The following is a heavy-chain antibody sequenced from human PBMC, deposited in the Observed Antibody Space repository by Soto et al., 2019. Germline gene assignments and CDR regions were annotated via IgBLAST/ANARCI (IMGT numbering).Heavy chain of an antibody. Sequence: GESLKLSCKGSGYSFTSYWISWVRQMPEKGLEWMGRIDPSDSYTNYSPSFQGHVTISADKSISTAYLQWSSLKASDTAMYYCARLLSDSSGGVSPRRDYWGQGTLVTVSS. V-gene: IGHV5-10-1*01. CDR3: ARLLSDSSGGVSPRRDY. J-gene: IGHJ4*02. D-gene: IGHD3-22*01. CDR1: GYSFTSYW. CDR2: IDPSDSYT.